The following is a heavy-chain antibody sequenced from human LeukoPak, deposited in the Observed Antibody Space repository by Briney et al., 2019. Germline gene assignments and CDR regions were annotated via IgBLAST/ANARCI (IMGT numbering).Heavy chain of an antibody. CDR3: VRGTGY. J-gene: IGHJ4*02. CDR1: GFTFSTYV. Sequence: GGSLRLSCSVSGFTFSTYVMHWVRQAPGKGLEYVSAISSNGDNTYYADSVKGRFTTSRDNSKNTLYLQMISLRADDTAVYYCVRGTGYWGQGTLVTVSS. CDR2: ISSNGDNT. V-gene: IGHV3-64D*06.